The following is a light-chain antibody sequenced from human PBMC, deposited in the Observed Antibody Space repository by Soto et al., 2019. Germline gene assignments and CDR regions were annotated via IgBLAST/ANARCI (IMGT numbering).Light chain of an antibody. CDR2: EVR. J-gene: IGLJ2*01. CDR3: SSYTSSSTL. V-gene: IGLV2-14*01. CDR1: SSDVGGYNY. Sequence: QSALTQPASVSGSPGQSITISCTGTSSDVGGYNYVSWYQQHPGKAPKLIIYEVRNRPSGVSSRFSGSKSGNTASLTISGLQAEDEADYYCSSYTSSSTLFGGGTNLTVL.